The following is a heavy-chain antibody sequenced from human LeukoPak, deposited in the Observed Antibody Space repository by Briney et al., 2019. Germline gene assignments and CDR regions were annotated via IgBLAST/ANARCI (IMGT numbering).Heavy chain of an antibody. Sequence: GGSLRLSCAASGFTFSSYAMSWVRQAPGKGLEWVSAISGSGGSTYYADSVKGRFTISRDNAKRFLYLQMNSLRAEDTAVYYCTTLTLASNFDYWGQGTLVTVSS. V-gene: IGHV3-23*01. J-gene: IGHJ4*02. D-gene: IGHD1-1*01. CDR2: ISGSGGST. CDR3: TTLTLASNFDY. CDR1: GFTFSSYA.